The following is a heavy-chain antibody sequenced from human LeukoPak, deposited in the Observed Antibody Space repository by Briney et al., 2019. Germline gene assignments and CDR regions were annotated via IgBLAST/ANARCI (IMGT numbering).Heavy chain of an antibody. V-gene: IGHV3-74*01. CDR2: INSDGSST. Sequence: PGGSLRLSCAASGFTFSSYWMHWVRQAPGKGLVWVSRINSDGSSTSYADSVKGRFTISRDNAKNTLYLQMNSLRAEDTAVYYCAAVDYDILTGPPAPKRYFDLWGRGTLVTVSS. CDR3: AAVDYDILTGPPAPKRYFDL. CDR1: GFTFSSYW. D-gene: IGHD3-9*01. J-gene: IGHJ2*01.